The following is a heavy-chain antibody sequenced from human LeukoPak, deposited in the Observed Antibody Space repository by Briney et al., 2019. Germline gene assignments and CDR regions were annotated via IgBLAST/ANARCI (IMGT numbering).Heavy chain of an antibody. Sequence: GESLKISCKASGYTFTSYGISWVRQAPGQGLEWMGWISAYNGNTNYAQKLQGRVTMTTDTSTSTAYMELRSLRSDDTAVYYCARDSPVAGLDYWGQGTLVTVSS. J-gene: IGHJ4*02. V-gene: IGHV1-18*01. D-gene: IGHD6-19*01. CDR1: GYTFTSYG. CDR3: ARDSPVAGLDY. CDR2: ISAYNGNT.